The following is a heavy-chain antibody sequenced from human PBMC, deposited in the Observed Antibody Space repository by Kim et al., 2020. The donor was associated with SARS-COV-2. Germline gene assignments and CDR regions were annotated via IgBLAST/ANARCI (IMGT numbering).Heavy chain of an antibody. Sequence: GGSLRLSCAASGFTFSSYGMHWVRQAPGKGLEWVAVIWYDGSNKYYADSVKGRFTISRDNSKNTLYLQMNSLRAEDTAVYYCARDQSSFLIAVAGRGGMDVWGQGTTVTVSS. CDR3: ARDQSSFLIAVAGRGGMDV. CDR2: IWYDGSNK. J-gene: IGHJ6*02. V-gene: IGHV3-33*01. D-gene: IGHD6-19*01. CDR1: GFTFSSYG.